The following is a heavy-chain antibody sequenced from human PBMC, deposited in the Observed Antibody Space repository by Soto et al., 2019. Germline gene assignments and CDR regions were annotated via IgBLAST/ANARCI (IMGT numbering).Heavy chain of an antibody. CDR3: ARTDRDFDGLDV. V-gene: IGHV3-13*05. Sequence: EVQLVESGGGLVQPGGSLRLSCEASGFTFRNYDMHWVRQGTGKGLEWVSGISAAGDPEYADSVEVRFTISRENAQNSFLLQMNSLRVGDTAVYSCARTDRDFDGLDVWGQGTTVIVSS. CDR2: ISAAGDP. J-gene: IGHJ6*02. CDR1: GFTFRNYD.